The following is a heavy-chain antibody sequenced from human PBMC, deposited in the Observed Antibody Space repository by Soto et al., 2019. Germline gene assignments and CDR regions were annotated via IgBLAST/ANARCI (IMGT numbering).Heavy chain of an antibody. V-gene: IGHV3-23*01. D-gene: IGHD3-22*01. Sequence: EVQLLDSGGGLVQPGGSLRLSCAASGFTFSNYAMSWVRQAPGKGLEWVSTITGSGRNTYYYADSVKGRFTISIDNSKNSLYLQMNSLRAEDTAVYYCAKRDYSDSSDYYLYYFDHWGQGSLVTVSS. CDR1: GFTFSNYA. J-gene: IGHJ4*02. CDR2: ITGSGRNT. CDR3: AKRDYSDSSDYYLYYFDH.